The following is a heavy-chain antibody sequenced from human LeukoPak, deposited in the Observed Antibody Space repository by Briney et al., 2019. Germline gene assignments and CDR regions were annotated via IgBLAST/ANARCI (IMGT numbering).Heavy chain of an antibody. CDR1: GFTFSSYG. CDR3: ARDYYMGIVDQ. J-gene: IGHJ5*02. V-gene: IGHV3-74*01. CDR2: ISKDGSTS. D-gene: IGHD3-22*01. Sequence: GGSLRLSCAASGFTFSSYGMSWVRQAPGKGLVWVSVISKDGSTSIYADSVRGRLTISRDNAKNTLYLQMNSLRVEDTSVYYCARDYYMGIVDQWGQGTRVTVSS.